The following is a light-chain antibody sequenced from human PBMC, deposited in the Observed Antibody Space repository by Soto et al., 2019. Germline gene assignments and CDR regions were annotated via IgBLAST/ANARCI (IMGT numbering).Light chain of an antibody. CDR3: QQYNNWPLT. CDR2: GAS. CDR1: ERITNN. V-gene: IGKV3-15*01. J-gene: IGKJ4*01. Sequence: IVMTHSPDTISVSPGEGATLSCRASERITNNLAWYQQKRGQVPRLLIYGASTRATGIPDRSSGSGYGREFTLTISSLQSEDSSVYYCQQYNNWPLTFGGGNKVDIK.